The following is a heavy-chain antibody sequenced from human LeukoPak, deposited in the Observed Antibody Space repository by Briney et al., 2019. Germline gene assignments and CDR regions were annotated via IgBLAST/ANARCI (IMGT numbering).Heavy chain of an antibody. CDR2: ISPKMGVT. CDR1: VCTFTHYY. D-gene: IGHD3-10*01. Sequence: ASVTVSYKPSVCTFTHYYIHWVRQAPGKGLAWMGWISPKMGVTNYAQMFQGRVTMTRDTSISTAYMELSRLSSDDTAVYYCARSISGSPFDYCGEGTLVTVSS. J-gene: IGHJ4*02. V-gene: IGHV1-2*02. CDR3: ARSISGSPFDY.